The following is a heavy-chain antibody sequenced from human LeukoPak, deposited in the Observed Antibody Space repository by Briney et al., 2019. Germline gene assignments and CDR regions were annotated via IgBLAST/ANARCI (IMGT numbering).Heavy chain of an antibody. J-gene: IGHJ6*02. CDR1: GGTFSSYA. CDR2: IIPIFGTA. Sequence: SVKVSCKASGGTFSSYAISWVRQAPGQGLEWMGGIIPIFGTANYAQKFQGRVTITADESTSTAYMELSSLRSEDTAVYYCARGPDRSSTSCQSGYYYYGMDVWGQGTTVTVSS. V-gene: IGHV1-69*01. CDR3: ARGPDRSSTSCQSGYYYYGMDV. D-gene: IGHD2-2*01.